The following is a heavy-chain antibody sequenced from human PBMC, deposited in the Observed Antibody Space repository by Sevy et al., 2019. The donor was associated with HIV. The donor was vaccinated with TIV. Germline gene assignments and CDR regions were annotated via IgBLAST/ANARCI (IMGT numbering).Heavy chain of an antibody. V-gene: IGHV4-34*01. D-gene: IGHD3-10*01. CDR3: AGGWDGMDIGSGSYCAFDI. CDR1: GGSFSGYY. J-gene: IGHJ3*02. CDR2: INHSGST. Sequence: SETLSLTCAVYGGSFSGYYWSWIRQPPGKGLEWIGEINHSGSTNYNPSLKSRVTISVDTSKNQFSLKLSSVTAAGTAVYYCAGGWDGMDIGSGSYCAFDIWGQGTMVTVSS.